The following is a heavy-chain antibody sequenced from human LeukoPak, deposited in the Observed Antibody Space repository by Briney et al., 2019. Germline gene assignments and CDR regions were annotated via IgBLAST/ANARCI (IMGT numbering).Heavy chain of an antibody. CDR3: ARGAGTYTVPQGMDV. CDR2: INPNSGGT. V-gene: IGHV1-2*02. D-gene: IGHD6-19*01. J-gene: IGHJ6*02. CDR1: GYTFTGYY. Sequence: ASVKVSCKASGYTFTGYYMHWVRQAPGQGLEWMGWINPNSGGTNYAQKFQGRVTMTRDTSISTAYMELSRLRSDDTAVYYCARGAGTYTVPQGMDVWGQGTTVTVSS.